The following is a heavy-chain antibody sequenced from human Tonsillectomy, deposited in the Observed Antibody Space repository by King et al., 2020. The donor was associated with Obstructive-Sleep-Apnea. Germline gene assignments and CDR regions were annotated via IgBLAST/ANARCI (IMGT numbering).Heavy chain of an antibody. Sequence: DVQLVESGGGLVQPGGSLRLSCAASEFSVSNNYMNWVRQAPGKGLEWVSIIYSGGSTFYADSVKDRFTISRDNSKNTLYLQMNSLRAEDTAVYYCAREKGGIFDPWGQGTLVTVSS. CDR2: IYSGGST. J-gene: IGHJ5*02. CDR1: EFSVSNNY. V-gene: IGHV3-66*01. CDR3: AREKGGIFDP. D-gene: IGHD3-16*01.